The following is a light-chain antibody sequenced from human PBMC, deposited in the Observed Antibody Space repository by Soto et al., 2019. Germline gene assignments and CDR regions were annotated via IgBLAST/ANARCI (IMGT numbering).Light chain of an antibody. CDR2: DAS. J-gene: IGKJ3*01. CDR3: QQYNDWPPFT. CDR1: QSVSIS. V-gene: IGKV3-15*01. Sequence: EIVMTQSPATLSVSPGERATLSCSARQSVSISLAWYQQKPGQAPRLLIYDASTRATGIPARFSGSGSGTEFTLTISSLQSEDFAVYYCQQYNDWPPFTFGPGTKVDIK.